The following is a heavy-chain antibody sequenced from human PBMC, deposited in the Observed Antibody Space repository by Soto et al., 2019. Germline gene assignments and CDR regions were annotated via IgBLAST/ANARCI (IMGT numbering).Heavy chain of an antibody. Sequence: QVHLVQSGAEVKKPGSSVKVSCQVSGSTFNNFAFSWVRQAPGHGPEWMGGIVVDSNTAEYSQRFQDRVTITADTSTDTLYMELGSLTFEDTAVYYCARAIKRWEVNYYFDFWGQGTLVTVSS. V-gene: IGHV1-69*06. CDR2: IVVDSNTA. CDR3: ARAIKRWEVNYYFDF. J-gene: IGHJ4*02. CDR1: GSTFNNFA. D-gene: IGHD1-26*01.